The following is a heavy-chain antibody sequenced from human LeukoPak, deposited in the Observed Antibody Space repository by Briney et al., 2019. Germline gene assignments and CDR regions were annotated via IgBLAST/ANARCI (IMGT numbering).Heavy chain of an antibody. CDR1: GYTFTGYG. D-gene: IGHD2-15*01. Sequence: ASVKVSCRASGYTFTGYGISWVQQAPGQGLEWMGWISAYNGNTNYARKLQDRVTMTTDTSTSTAYMELRSLKSDDTAVYYCARDDLGYCNGGSCYSLFDYWGQGTLVTVSS. J-gene: IGHJ4*02. CDR2: ISAYNGNT. V-gene: IGHV1-18*01. CDR3: ARDDLGYCNGGSCYSLFDY.